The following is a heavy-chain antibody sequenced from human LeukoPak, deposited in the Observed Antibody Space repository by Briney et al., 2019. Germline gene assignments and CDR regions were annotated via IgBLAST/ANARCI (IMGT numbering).Heavy chain of an antibody. V-gene: IGHV1-8*03. D-gene: IGHD3-3*01. Sequence: GASVKVSCKASGYTFTGYYMRWVRQAPGQGLEWMGWLNPNSGNTGYAQKFQGRVTITRNTSISTAYMELSSLRSEDTAVYYCARGPYDFWSGYYDSDYYYYYMDVWSKGTTVTVSS. J-gene: IGHJ6*03. CDR1: GYTFTGYY. CDR2: LNPNSGNT. CDR3: ARGPYDFWSGYYDSDYYYYYMDV.